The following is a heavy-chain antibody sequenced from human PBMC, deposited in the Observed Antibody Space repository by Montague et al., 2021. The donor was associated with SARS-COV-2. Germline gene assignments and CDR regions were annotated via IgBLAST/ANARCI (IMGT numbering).Heavy chain of an antibody. CDR1: GDSVSRIGVG. V-gene: IGHV6-1*01. J-gene: IGHJ4*01. CDR2: TYYTSKWNN. CDR3: ARWIVSSRYFDS. Sequence: CAISGDSVSRIGVGRNWIRQSPSRGLEWLGSTYYTSKWNNDYTISVKSRISISPDTSKNQFSLQLKSVTPEDTAVYYCARWIVSSRYFDSWGQGILVTVSS. D-gene: IGHD2-21*01.